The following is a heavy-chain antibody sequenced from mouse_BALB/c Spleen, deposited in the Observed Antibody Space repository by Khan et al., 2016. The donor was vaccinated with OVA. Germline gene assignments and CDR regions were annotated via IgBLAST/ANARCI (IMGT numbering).Heavy chain of an antibody. J-gene: IGHJ3*01. CDR3: ARSTYRYAFVY. Sequence: EVQLQESGPSLVKPSQTLSLTCSVTGVSITTGYWNWIRKFPGNKLEYMGYIIYTGYTYYNPSLKSRISITRHTSNNQYYLQLNSVTDEDTATYYCARSTYRYAFVYWGQGTLVTVPA. CDR1: GVSITTGY. CDR2: IIYTGYT. D-gene: IGHD2-14*01. V-gene: IGHV3-8*02.